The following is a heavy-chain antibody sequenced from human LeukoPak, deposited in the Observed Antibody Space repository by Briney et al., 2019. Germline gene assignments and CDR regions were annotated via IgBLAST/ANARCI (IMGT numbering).Heavy chain of an antibody. J-gene: IGHJ5*02. D-gene: IGHD3-22*01. CDR3: ARDHYYYDSSGSAGINWFDP. V-gene: IGHV1-46*01. CDR2: INPSGGST. CDR1: GYTFTSYY. Sequence: GASVKVSCKVSGYTFTSYYMHWVRQAPGQGLEWMGIINPSGGSTSYAQKFQGRVTMTRDTSTSTVYMELSSLRSEDTAVYYCARDHYYYDSSGSAGINWFDPWGQGTLVTVSS.